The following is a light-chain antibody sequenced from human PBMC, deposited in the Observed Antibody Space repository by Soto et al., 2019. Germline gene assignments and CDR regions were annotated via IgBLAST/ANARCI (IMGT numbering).Light chain of an antibody. CDR3: LQDNNFPLT. CDR2: AAS. Sequence: AIQMTQSPSSLSASVGDRVTISCRASQGIGNDLGWYQQKPGKAPKVLIYAASSLQSGVPSMFSGSGSGTNFTLTNSSLQPEDFATYYCLQDNNFPLTFGGGNKVEIK. J-gene: IGKJ4*01. V-gene: IGKV1-6*01. CDR1: QGIGND.